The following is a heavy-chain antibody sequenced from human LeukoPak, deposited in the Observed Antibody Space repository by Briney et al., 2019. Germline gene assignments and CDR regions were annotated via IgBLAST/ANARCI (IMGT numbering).Heavy chain of an antibody. Sequence: PGGPLRLSCAASGFTFDDYGMSWVRQGTGKGLEWVSGINWNGGNTGYADSVKGRFTISRDNAKNSLYLQMNSLRAEDTALYYCARESYDILTGYYNVDYWGQGTLVTVSS. CDR3: ARESYDILTGYYNVDY. J-gene: IGHJ4*02. D-gene: IGHD3-9*01. V-gene: IGHV3-20*04. CDR2: INWNGGNT. CDR1: GFTFDDYG.